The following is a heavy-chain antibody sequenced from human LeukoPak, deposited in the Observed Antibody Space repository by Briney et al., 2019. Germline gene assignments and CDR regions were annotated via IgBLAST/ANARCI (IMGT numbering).Heavy chain of an antibody. J-gene: IGHJ6*02. CDR1: GYTFTAYY. CDR3: ARDHCSASSCYEDYYNGVDV. Sequence: GASVKVSCKASGYTFTAYYMQWVRQAPGQGLEWMGWINPNSGGTNYAQKFQGRVTMTRDTSISTAYMELSRLRSDDTAVYYCARDHCSASSCYEDYYNGVDVWGQGTTVTVSS. V-gene: IGHV1-2*02. D-gene: IGHD2-2*01. CDR2: INPNSGGT.